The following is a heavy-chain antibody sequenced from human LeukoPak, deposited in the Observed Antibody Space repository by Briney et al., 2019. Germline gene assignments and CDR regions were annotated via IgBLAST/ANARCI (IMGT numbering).Heavy chain of an antibody. Sequence: GGSLRLSCAASGFTFSSYSMNWVRQAPGKGLEWVSSISSSSYIYYADSVKGRFAISRDNAKNSLHLQMNSLRAEDTAVYYCARDSYDYVWGSYRYTLFDYWGQGTLVTVSS. D-gene: IGHD3-16*02. CDR3: ARDSYDYVWGSYRYTLFDY. CDR2: ISSSSYI. CDR1: GFTFSSYS. V-gene: IGHV3-21*01. J-gene: IGHJ4*02.